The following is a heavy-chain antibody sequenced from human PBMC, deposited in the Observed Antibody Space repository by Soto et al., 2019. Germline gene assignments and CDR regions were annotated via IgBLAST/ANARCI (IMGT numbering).Heavy chain of an antibody. J-gene: IGHJ6*03. V-gene: IGHV4-59*08. CDR2: IYYSGST. D-gene: IGHD3-10*01. CDR1: GGSISSYY. Sequence: SETLSLTCTVSGGSISSYYWSWIRQPPGKGLEWIGYIYYSGSTNYNPSLKSRVTISVDTSKNQFSLKLSSVTAADTAVYYCARRVNGSESYFYYYYMDVWGKGTTVTVSS. CDR3: ARRVNGSESYFYYYYMDV.